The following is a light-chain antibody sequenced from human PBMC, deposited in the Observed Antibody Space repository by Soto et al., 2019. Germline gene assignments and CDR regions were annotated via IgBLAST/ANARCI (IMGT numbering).Light chain of an antibody. J-gene: IGLJ1*01. CDR2: EVS. Sequence: QSALTQPPSASGSPGQSVTISCTGTSSDVGGYNYVSWYQQHPGKAPKLMIYEVSKRPSGVPDRFSGSKSGNTASLTVSGLQAEDEAEYYCSSYAGSNNAYVFGTGTKVTVL. V-gene: IGLV2-8*01. CDR3: SSYAGSNNAYV. CDR1: SSDVGGYNY.